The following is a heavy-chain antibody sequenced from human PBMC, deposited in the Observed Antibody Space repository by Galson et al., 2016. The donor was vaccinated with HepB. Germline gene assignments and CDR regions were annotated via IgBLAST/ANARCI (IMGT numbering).Heavy chain of an antibody. CDR3: ARIGSMSAWITGVLYFDS. J-gene: IGHJ4*01. CDR2: IYPGDFDT. D-gene: IGHD1-26*01. V-gene: IGHV5-51*01. CDR1: GYSFTNYW. Sequence: QSGAEVKRPGESLTISCKPSGYSFTNYWIGWVRQTPGKGLEWMGIIYPGDFDTRYSPSFRGQVTMSADESSRIAYLHWSSLEASDSALYYCARIGSMSAWITGVLYFDSWGQGTQVTVSS.